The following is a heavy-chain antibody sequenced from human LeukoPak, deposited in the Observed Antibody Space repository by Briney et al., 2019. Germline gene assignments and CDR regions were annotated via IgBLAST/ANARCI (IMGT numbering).Heavy chain of an antibody. CDR3: ARDQEVGASKGDAFDI. CDR2: ISYDGSNK. D-gene: IGHD1-26*01. Sequence: GRSLRLSCAASGFTFSSYGMHWVRQAPGKGLEWVAVISYDGSNKYYADSVKGRFTISRDNSKNTLYLQMNSLRAEDTAVYYCARDQEVGASKGDAFDIWGQGTMVTVSS. J-gene: IGHJ3*02. CDR1: GFTFSSYG. V-gene: IGHV3-30*03.